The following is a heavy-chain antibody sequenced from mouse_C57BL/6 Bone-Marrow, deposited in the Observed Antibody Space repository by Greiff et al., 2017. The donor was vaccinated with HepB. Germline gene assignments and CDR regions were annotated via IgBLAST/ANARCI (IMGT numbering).Heavy chain of an antibody. V-gene: IGHV5-9-1*02. J-gene: IGHJ2*01. CDR2: ISSGGDYI. CDR1: GFTFSSYA. CDR3: TREGRYYFDY. Sequence: EVKVVESGEGLVKPGGSLKLSCAASGFTFSSYAMSWVRQTPEKRLEWVAYISSGGDYIYYADTVKGRFTISRDNARNTLYLQMSSLKSEDTAMYYCTREGRYYFDYWGQGTTLTVSS.